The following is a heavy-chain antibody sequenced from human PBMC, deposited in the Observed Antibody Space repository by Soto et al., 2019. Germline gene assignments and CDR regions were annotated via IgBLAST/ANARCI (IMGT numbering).Heavy chain of an antibody. CDR3: ARFTFGGVIAPDH. CDR2: IWYDGDSK. V-gene: IGHV3-33*01. Sequence: GGSLRLSCAASGFTFRNYGMHWVRQAQGKGLEWVAVIWYDGDSKYYADSVKGRFTISRDNSKNTLYLQMNSLRVEDTAVYSCARFTFGGVIAPDHWGQGTLVTVSS. CDR1: GFTFRNYG. D-gene: IGHD3-16*02. J-gene: IGHJ4*02.